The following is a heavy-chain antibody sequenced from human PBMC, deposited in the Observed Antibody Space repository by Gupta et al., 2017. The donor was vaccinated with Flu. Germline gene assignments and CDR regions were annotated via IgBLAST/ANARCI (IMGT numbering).Heavy chain of an antibody. CDR3: ARSNYGDYSGHDAFDI. D-gene: IGHD4-17*01. J-gene: IGHJ3*02. Sequence: QEQLVESGGGVVQPGRSLRLSCAASGSIFSNYGMHWVRQAPGKGLEWVAVIWNDGSNKYYVDSVKGRFTISRDSSKNTLYLQMDSLRAEDTGMYYCARSNYGDYSGHDAFDIWGQGTMVTGSS. V-gene: IGHV3-33*01. CDR1: GSIFSNYG. CDR2: IWNDGSNK.